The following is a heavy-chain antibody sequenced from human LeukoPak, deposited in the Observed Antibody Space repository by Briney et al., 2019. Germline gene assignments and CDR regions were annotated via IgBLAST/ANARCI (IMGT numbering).Heavy chain of an antibody. CDR2: FDPEDGET. CDR3: ATGRGYSYGLTY. J-gene: IGHJ4*02. V-gene: IGHV1-24*01. Sequence: ASVNVSCKVSGYTLTELSMHWVRQAPGKGLEWMGGFDPEDGETIYAQKFQGRVTMTEDTSTDTAYMELSSLRSEDTAVYYCATGRGYSYGLTYWGQGTLVTVSS. D-gene: IGHD5-18*01. CDR1: GYTLTELS.